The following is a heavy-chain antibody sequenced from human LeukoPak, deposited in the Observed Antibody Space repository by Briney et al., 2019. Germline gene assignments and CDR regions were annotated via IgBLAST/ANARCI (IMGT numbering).Heavy chain of an antibody. CDR2: VYHSGVT. CDR1: GYSISTGYY. V-gene: IGHV4-38-2*01. J-gene: IGHJ2*01. D-gene: IGHD1-1*01. Sequence: PSETQSLPCCVSGYSISTGYYRGRIRPVPGKGLEWIASVYHSGVTYYTPSLEGRATISLDTSKNQYSLRIASVTAADTAVYYCARSGGSQDWRTGTCYLAYWSFDVWGRGTLVTVSS. CDR3: ARSGGSQDWRTGTCYLAYWSFDV.